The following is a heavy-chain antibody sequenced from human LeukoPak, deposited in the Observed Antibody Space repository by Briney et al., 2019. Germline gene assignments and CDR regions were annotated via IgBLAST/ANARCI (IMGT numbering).Heavy chain of an antibody. V-gene: IGHV3-53*01. D-gene: IGHD2-2*01. Sequence: GGSLRLSCAASEFSVGSNYMTWVRQAPGKGLEWVSLIYSGGSTYYADSVKGRFTISRDNSKNTLYLQMNSLRAEDTAVYYCAKDRFGCSSTSCYSLDYWGQGTLVTVSS. CDR2: IYSGGST. CDR1: EFSVGSNY. J-gene: IGHJ4*02. CDR3: AKDRFGCSSTSCYSLDY.